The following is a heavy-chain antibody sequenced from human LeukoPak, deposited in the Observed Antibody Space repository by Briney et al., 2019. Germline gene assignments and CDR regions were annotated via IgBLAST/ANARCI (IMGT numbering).Heavy chain of an antibody. CDR3: ARVVPYYFDY. CDR1: GFTFDDYA. D-gene: IGHD6-13*01. V-gene: IGHV3-9*01. CDR2: ISWNSGSI. Sequence: GRSLRLSCAASGFTFDDYAMHWVRQAPGKGLEWVSGISWNSGSIGYADSVKGRFTISRDNSKNTLYLQMNSLRAEDTAVYYCARVVPYYFDYWGQGTLVTVSS. J-gene: IGHJ4*02.